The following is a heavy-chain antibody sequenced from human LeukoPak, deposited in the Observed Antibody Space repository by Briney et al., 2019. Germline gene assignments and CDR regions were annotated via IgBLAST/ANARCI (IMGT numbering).Heavy chain of an antibody. CDR1: GFTFSSYS. J-gene: IGHJ3*02. CDR2: ISSSSSYI. D-gene: IGHD6-19*01. V-gene: IGHV3-21*01. Sequence: PGGSPGLSCAASGFTFSSYSMNWVRQAPGKGLEWVSSISSSSSYIYYADSVKGRFTISRDNAKNSLYLQMNSLRAEDTAVYYCAREYSSGWYDAFDIWGQGTMVTVSS. CDR3: AREYSSGWYDAFDI.